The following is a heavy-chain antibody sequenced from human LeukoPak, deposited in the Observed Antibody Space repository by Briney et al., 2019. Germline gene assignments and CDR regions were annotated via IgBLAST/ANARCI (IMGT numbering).Heavy chain of an antibody. CDR2: ISGSGGST. D-gene: IGHD1-26*01. CDR3: AKDLGSGSYPNWFDP. Sequence: PGGSLRLSCAASGFTFSSYGMSWVRQAPGKGLEWVSAISGSGGSTYYADSVKGRFTISRDNSKNTLYLQMNSPRAEDTAVYYCAKDLGSGSYPNWFDPWGQGTLVTVSS. V-gene: IGHV3-23*01. CDR1: GFTFSSYG. J-gene: IGHJ5*02.